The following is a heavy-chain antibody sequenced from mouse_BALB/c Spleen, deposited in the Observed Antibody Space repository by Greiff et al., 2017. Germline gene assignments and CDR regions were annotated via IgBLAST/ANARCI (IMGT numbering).Heavy chain of an antibody. Sequence: EVMLVESGGGLVQPGGSLKLSCAASGFTFSSYTMSWVRQTPEKRLEWVAYISNGGGSTYYPDTVKGRFTISRDNAKNTLYLQMSSLRSEDTAMYYCARLGDYGNYDYAMDYWGQGTSVTVSS. CDR3: ARLGDYGNYDYAMDY. D-gene: IGHD2-1*01. V-gene: IGHV5-12-2*01. J-gene: IGHJ4*01. CDR2: ISNGGGST. CDR1: GFTFSSYT.